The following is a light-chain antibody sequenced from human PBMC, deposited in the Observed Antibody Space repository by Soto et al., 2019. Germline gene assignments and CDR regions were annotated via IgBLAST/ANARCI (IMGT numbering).Light chain of an antibody. CDR3: QQYCSTPQA. V-gene: IGKV4-1*01. J-gene: IGKJ1*01. CDR1: QSVLYNSNSKNY. Sequence: DIVMTHSPESLAVSLGERTTINCTSSQSVLYNSNSKNYLAWYQQKPGQRPKFLIYWAYTRESGVPDRFSGSGSGTDFPLTISNLHAEDVAVYSGQQYCSTPQAFGQGTKVEIK. CDR2: WAY.